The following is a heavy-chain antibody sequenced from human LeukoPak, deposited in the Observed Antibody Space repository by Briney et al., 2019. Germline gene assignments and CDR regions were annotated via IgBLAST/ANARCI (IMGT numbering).Heavy chain of an antibody. CDR3: ARARTTVTTREFDP. CDR2: LNPYSGAT. V-gene: IGHV1-2*02. J-gene: IGHJ5*02. D-gene: IGHD4-17*01. Sequence: ASVKVSCKASGYTFTSYAMNWVRQAPGQGLEWMGWLNPYSGATNYARRFHGRVTMTRDTSISTAYLELSSLTSDDTALYYCARARTTVTTREFDPWGQGTLVTVSS. CDR1: GYTFTSYA.